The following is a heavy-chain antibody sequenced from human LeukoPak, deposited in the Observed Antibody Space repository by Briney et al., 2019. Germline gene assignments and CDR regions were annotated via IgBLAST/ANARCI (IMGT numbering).Heavy chain of an antibody. Sequence: GSLRLSCAASGFTFSDYYMSWIRQPPGKGLEWIGEINHSGSTNYNPSLKSRVTISVDTSKNQFSLKLSSVTAADTAVYYCARGRAAYYWGQGTLVTVSS. V-gene: IGHV4-34*01. D-gene: IGHD2-15*01. CDR3: ARGRAAYY. CDR1: GFTFSDYY. J-gene: IGHJ4*02. CDR2: INHSGST.